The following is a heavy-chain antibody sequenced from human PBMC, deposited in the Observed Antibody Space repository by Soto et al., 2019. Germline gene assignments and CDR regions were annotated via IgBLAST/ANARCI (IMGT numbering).Heavy chain of an antibody. CDR2: TYYRSKWYN. CDR1: GDSVSGNSAA. CDR3: ARVGWFGELYSYYYGMDV. J-gene: IGHJ6*02. V-gene: IGHV6-1*01. Sequence: SQTLSLTCAISGDSVSGNSAAWNWIRQSPSRGLEWLGRTYYRSKWYNDYAVSVKSRITINPDTSKNQFSLQLNSVTPEDTAVYYCARVGWFGELYSYYYGMDVWGQGTTVTVSS. D-gene: IGHD3-10*01.